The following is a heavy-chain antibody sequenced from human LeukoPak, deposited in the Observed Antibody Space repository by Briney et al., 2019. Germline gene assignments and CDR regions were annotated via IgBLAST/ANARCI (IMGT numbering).Heavy chain of an antibody. CDR2: ISGSGGST. J-gene: IGHJ4*02. CDR3: AKDYYDSSGYLDY. V-gene: IGHV3-23*01. Sequence: GGSLRLSCAASGFTFSSYSMNWVRQAPGKGLEWVSAISGSGGSTYYADSVKGRFTISRDNSKNTLYLQMNSLRAEDTAVYYCAKDYYDSSGYLDYWGQGTLVTVSS. D-gene: IGHD3-22*01. CDR1: GFTFSSYS.